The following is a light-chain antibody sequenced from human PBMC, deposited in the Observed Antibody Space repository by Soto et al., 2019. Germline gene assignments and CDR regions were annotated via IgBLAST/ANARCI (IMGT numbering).Light chain of an antibody. V-gene: IGLV2-14*01. CDR2: DVS. Sequence: SALTQPASVSGSPGQSITISCTGTSSDVGGYNYVSWYQQHPGKAPKLMIYDVSNRLSGVSNRFSGSKSGNTASLTISGLQAEDEADYYCSSYTSSSTYVFGTGTRLTVL. CDR1: SSDVGGYNY. J-gene: IGLJ1*01. CDR3: SSYTSSSTYV.